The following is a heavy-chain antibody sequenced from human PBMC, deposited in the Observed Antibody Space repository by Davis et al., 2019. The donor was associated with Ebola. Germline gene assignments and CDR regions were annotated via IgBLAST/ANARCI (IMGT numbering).Heavy chain of an antibody. CDR1: GFTFSDYY. CDR3: AGELSKYYYYYGMDV. D-gene: IGHD3-16*02. J-gene: IGHJ6*02. Sequence: GESLKISCAASGFTFSDYYMSWIRQAPGKGLEWVSYISSSSSYTNYADSVKGRFTISRDNSKNSLYLQMNSLRTEDTALYYCAGELSKYYYYYGMDVWGQGTTVTVSS. V-gene: IGHV3-11*05. CDR2: ISSSSSYT.